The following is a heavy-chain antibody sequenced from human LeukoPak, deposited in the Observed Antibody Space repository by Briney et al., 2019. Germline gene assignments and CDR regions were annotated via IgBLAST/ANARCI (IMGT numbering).Heavy chain of an antibody. CDR2: INPNSGGT. J-gene: IGHJ4*02. Sequence: ASVKVSCKASGYTFTGYYMHWERQAPGQGLEWMGWINPNSGGTNYAQKFQGRVTTTRDTSISTAYMELSRLRSDDTAVYYCARDGGGRYFDWLLSGYSYFDYWGQGTLVTVSS. CDR1: GYTFTGYY. CDR3: ARDGGGRYFDWLLSGYSYFDY. D-gene: IGHD3-9*01. V-gene: IGHV1-2*02.